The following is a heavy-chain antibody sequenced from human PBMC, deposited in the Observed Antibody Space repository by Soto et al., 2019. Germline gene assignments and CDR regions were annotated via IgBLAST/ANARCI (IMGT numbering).Heavy chain of an antibody. D-gene: IGHD6-13*01. CDR3: ASLAAAGLYFDY. CDR1: GGSISSSSYY. J-gene: IGHJ4*02. CDR2: IYYSGST. Sequence: SETLSLTCTVSGGSISSSSYYWGWIRQPPGKGLEWIGSIYYSGSTYYNPSLKSRVTISVDTSKNQFSLKLSSVTAADTAVYYCASLAAAGLYFDYWGQGTLVTVSS. V-gene: IGHV4-39*01.